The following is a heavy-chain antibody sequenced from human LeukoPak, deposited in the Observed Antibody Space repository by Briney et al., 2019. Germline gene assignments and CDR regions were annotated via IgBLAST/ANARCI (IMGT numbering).Heavy chain of an antibody. J-gene: IGHJ4*02. CDR3: ARVSGGDGYNFDY. CDR2: INPNSGGT. V-gene: IGHV1-2*04. D-gene: IGHD5-24*01. CDR1: GYTFTVYY. Sequence: ASVTVSFTASGYTFTVYYMHWVRQAPGQGLEWMGWINPNSGGTNYAQKFQGWVTMTRDTSISTAYMELSRLRSDDTAVYYCARVSGGDGYNFDYWGQGTLVTVSS.